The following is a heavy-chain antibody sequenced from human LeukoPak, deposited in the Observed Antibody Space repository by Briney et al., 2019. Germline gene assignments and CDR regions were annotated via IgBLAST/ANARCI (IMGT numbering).Heavy chain of an antibody. V-gene: IGHV1-69*04. J-gene: IGHJ6*03. D-gene: IGHD4-17*01. Sequence: ASVKVSCKASGGTFSSYAISWVRQAPGQGLEWMGRIIPILGIANYAQKFQGRVTITADNSTSTAYMELSSLRSEDTAVYYCAATTVTTWIFSYYYYYMDVWGKGTTVTVSS. CDR2: IIPILGIA. CDR3: AATTVTTWIFSYYYYYMDV. CDR1: GGTFSSYA.